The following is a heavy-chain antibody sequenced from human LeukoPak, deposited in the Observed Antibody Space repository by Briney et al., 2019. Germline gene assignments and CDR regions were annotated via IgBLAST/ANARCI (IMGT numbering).Heavy chain of an antibody. V-gene: IGHV3-7*01. CDR3: ATSRDSSGVD. CDR2: INQDGYAK. CDR1: GFTFTSYW. Sequence: PGGSLRLSXAVSGFTFTSYWMSWVRQAPGKGLEWLANINQDGYAKYYVDSAKGRFTISRDNAKNSLYLQMSNLRAEDTAVYYCATSRDSSGVDWGQGTLVTVSS. D-gene: IGHD3-22*01. J-gene: IGHJ4*02.